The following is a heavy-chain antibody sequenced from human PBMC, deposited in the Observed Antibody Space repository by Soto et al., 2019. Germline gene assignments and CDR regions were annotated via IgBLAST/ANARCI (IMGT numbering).Heavy chain of an antibody. CDR1: GGSISSYY. Sequence: SETLSLTCTVSGGSISSYYWSWIRQPPGKGLEWIGYIYYSGSTNYNPSLKSRVTISVDTSKNQFSLKLSSVTAADTAVYYCARRIYSSPGPYYYGMDVWGQGTTVTVSS. CDR2: IYYSGST. D-gene: IGHD6-13*01. CDR3: ARRIYSSPGPYYYGMDV. J-gene: IGHJ6*02. V-gene: IGHV4-59*01.